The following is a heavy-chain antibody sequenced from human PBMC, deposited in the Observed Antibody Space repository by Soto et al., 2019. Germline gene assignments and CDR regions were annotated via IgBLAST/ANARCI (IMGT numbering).Heavy chain of an antibody. CDR3: AKDLQCSRWPTALDY. D-gene: IGHD6-19*01. V-gene: IGHV3-23*01. CDR2: IRDSGGRT. CDR1: GFTFSSYA. J-gene: IGHJ4*02. Sequence: EVQLLESGGGLVQPGGSLRLSCAASGFTFSSYAMNWVRQAPGKGLESVSTIRDSGGRTYYADSVKGRFTISRDNSKNTVYLHMNSFRAEDTAVYYCAKDLQCSRWPTALDYWGQGTLVIVSS.